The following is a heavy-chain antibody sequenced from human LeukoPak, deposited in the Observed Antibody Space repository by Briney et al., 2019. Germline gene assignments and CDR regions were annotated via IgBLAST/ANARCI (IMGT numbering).Heavy chain of an antibody. V-gene: IGHV1-24*01. Sequence: ASVKVSCKVSGYTLTELSMHWVRQAPGKGLEWMGGFDPEDGETIYAQKFQGRVTMTRDMSTSTVYMELSSLRSEDTAVYYCASSLELPGAFDIWGQGTMVTDSS. D-gene: IGHD1-7*01. CDR3: ASSLELPGAFDI. CDR1: GYTLTELS. J-gene: IGHJ3*02. CDR2: FDPEDGET.